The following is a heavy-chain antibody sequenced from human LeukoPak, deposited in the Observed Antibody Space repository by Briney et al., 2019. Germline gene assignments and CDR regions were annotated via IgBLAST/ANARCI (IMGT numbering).Heavy chain of an antibody. CDR3: ARNTRSWYDYYYYYYMDV. Sequence: GGSLRLSCAASGFTFSSYAMHWVRQAPGKGLEWVAVISYDGSNKYYADSVKGRFTISRDNSKNTLYLQMNSLRAEDTAVYYCARNTRSWYDYYYYYYMDVWGKGTTVTVSS. CDR1: GFTFSSYA. V-gene: IGHV3-30-3*01. D-gene: IGHD2-15*01. CDR2: ISYDGSNK. J-gene: IGHJ6*03.